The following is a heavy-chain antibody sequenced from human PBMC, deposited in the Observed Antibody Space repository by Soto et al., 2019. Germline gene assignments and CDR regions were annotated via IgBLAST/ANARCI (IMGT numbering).Heavy chain of an antibody. CDR2: INPNSGDT. D-gene: IGHD5-18*01. Sequence: QVQLVQSGAEVKKLGASVKVSCKASGYTFTAYYIHWVRQAPGRGLEWVGWINPNSGDTNYAQRFQGWVTMTGDTSVSTAYMDLTRLRSEDTAVYYWARGGYTYGYGLDYWGQGTLVTVSS. J-gene: IGHJ4*02. CDR1: GYTFTAYY. V-gene: IGHV1-2*04. CDR3: ARGGYTYGYGLDY.